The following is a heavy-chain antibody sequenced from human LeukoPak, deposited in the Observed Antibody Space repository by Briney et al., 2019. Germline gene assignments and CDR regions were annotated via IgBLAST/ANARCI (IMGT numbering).Heavy chain of an antibody. Sequence: PSETLSLTCTVSGGSISSYYWSCIPHPPGRGLEWIGYIYYSGSTNYNPSLKSRVTISVDTSKNQFSLKLSSVTAADTAVYYCARVYAPYSSNHFDYWGQGTLVTVSS. CDR2: IYYSGST. CDR3: ARVYAPYSSNHFDY. D-gene: IGHD6-13*01. V-gene: IGHV4-59*01. J-gene: IGHJ4*02. CDR1: GGSISSYY.